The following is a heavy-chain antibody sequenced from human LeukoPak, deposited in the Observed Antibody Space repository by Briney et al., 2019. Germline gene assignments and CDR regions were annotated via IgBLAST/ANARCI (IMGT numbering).Heavy chain of an antibody. J-gene: IGHJ3*02. V-gene: IGHV1-3*03. D-gene: IGHD3-3*01. CDR3: ARSRTTYYDFWSGYTSDAFDI. CDR2: INAGNGNT. CDR1: GYTFTNYG. Sequence: ASVKVSCKASGYTFTNYGITWVRQAPGQRLEWMGWINAGNGNTKYSQEFQGRVTITRDTSASTAYMELSSLRSEDMAVYYCARSRTTYYDFWSGYTSDAFDIWGQGTMVTVSS.